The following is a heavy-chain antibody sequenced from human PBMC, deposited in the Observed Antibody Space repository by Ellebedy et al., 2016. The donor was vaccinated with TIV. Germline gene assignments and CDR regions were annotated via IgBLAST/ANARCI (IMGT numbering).Heavy chain of an antibody. CDR1: GYSFTNSW. CDR2: IFLGDSDT. J-gene: IGHJ2*01. V-gene: IGHV5-51*01. CDR3: ARRDGTYWYFDL. Sequence: GESLKISCKGSGYSFTNSWIGWVRQMPGKGLEYMGLIFLGDSDTRYSPSFQGQVTISADKSINTADLQWSSLKASDTAMYYCARRDGTYWYFDLWGRGTLVTASS.